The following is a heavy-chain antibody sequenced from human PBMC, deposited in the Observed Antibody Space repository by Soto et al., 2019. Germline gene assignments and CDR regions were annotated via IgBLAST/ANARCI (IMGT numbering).Heavy chain of an antibody. CDR3: ARVGSKLAAGTHDY. CDR2: ISGSGSIT. V-gene: IGHV3-11*01. D-gene: IGHD6-13*01. CDR1: GFTFSDYY. Sequence: PGGSLRLSCAASGFTFSDYYMSWFRQAPGKGLEWVSYISGSGSITHDADSVKGRFTISRDSAKNSLYLQMNSLRAEDTAIYYCARVGSKLAAGTHDYWGQGTLVTVS. J-gene: IGHJ4*02.